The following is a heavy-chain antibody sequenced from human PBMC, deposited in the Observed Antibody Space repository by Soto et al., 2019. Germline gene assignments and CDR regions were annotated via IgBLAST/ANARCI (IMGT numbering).Heavy chain of an antibody. CDR2: MNPNSADT. CDR1: GYSFTSYD. Sequence: QVQLVQSGAEVKKPGASVKVSCKASGYSFTSYDMNWVRQVPGQGPEWMGWMNPNSADTGYAQKFQGRMTMSRDMSTRTMYMELSGLTSEDTAVYYRARGGFLEPHMDVWGRGTTVTVSS. J-gene: IGHJ6*03. V-gene: IGHV1-8*01. CDR3: ARGGFLEPHMDV.